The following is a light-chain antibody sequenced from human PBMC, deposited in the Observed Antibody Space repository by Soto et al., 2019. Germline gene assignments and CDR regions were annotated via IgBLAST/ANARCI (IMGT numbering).Light chain of an antibody. V-gene: IGKV3-20*01. CDR1: QSVINNY. J-gene: IGKJ5*01. CDR3: QQYGSSPFIT. CDR2: GVS. Sequence: EIVLMQSPGTLSLSPGERATLSCRASQSVINNYLAWYQQKPGQAPRLLIYGVSSRATGIPDRFSGSGSGTDFTLTISRLEPEDFAVYYCQQYGSSPFITFGQGTRLEIK.